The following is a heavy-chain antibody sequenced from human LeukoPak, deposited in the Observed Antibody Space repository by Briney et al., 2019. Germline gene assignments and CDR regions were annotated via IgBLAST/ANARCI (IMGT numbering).Heavy chain of an antibody. CDR1: GVSISSSNSY. CDR2: IYYSGST. V-gene: IGHV4-39*07. Sequence: PSETLSLTCTVSGVSISSSNSYWGWIRQPPGKGLEWIGSIYYSGSTYYNPSLKSRVTISVDTSKNQFSLKLSSVTAADTAVYYCARSHIVVVTAMNWFDPWGQGTLVTVSS. J-gene: IGHJ5*02. D-gene: IGHD2-21*02. CDR3: ARSHIVVVTAMNWFDP.